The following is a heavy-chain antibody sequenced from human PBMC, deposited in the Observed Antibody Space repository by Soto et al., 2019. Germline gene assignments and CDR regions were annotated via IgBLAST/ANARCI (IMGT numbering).Heavy chain of an antibody. J-gene: IGHJ6*02. CDR3: AKNGQPPCYYYGMDV. Sequence: QGQLVQSGPEVKKPGASVKVSCKASGYTFSRYGISWVRQAPGQGLEWMGWVSSYNGDTKYAQKVQGRVTMTIATSTYTAYMELRSLTSDDTAKYYCAKNGQPPCYYYGMDVWGQGTTVTVSS. V-gene: IGHV1-18*01. CDR2: VSSYNGDT. CDR1: GYTFSRYG. D-gene: IGHD2-8*01.